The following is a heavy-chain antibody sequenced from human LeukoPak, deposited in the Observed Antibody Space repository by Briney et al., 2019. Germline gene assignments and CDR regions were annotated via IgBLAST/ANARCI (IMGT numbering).Heavy chain of an antibody. D-gene: IGHD3-10*01. J-gene: IGHJ5*02. Sequence: SETLSLTCTVSGYSISSGYYWGWIRQPPGKGLEWIGSIYHSGSTYYNPSLKSRVTISVDTSKNQFSLKLSSVTAADTAVYYCARVGLLWFGEGWFDPWGQGTLVTVSS. CDR3: ARVGLLWFGEGWFDP. V-gene: IGHV4-38-2*02. CDR1: GYSISSGYY. CDR2: IYHSGST.